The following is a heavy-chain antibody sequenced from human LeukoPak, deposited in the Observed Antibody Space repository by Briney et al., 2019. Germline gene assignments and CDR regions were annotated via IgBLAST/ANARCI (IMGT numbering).Heavy chain of an antibody. CDR2: MSYDGSNK. CDR3: ARDQVELCSSGSCYVIDN. CDR1: GFTFDIYA. J-gene: IGHJ4*02. Sequence: PGGSLRLPCAASGFTFDIYAMHWVRQAPGKGLEWVAVMSYDGSNKYYADSVKGRFTISRDNSRNTLHLQMSSLRVADTAVYYCARDQVELCSSGSCYVIDNWGPGTLVAVSS. V-gene: IGHV3-30*04. D-gene: IGHD2-15*01.